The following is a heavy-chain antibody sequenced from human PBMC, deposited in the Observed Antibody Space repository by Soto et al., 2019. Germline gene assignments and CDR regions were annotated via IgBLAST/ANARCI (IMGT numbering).Heavy chain of an antibody. CDR3: ARVPLNWNDAPLYYFYC. V-gene: IGHV4-59*01. D-gene: IGHD1-20*01. Sequence: SENLSLTCTVSGGSISSYYWSWIRQPPGKGLEWSGYSYYSGSTNYNPSLKRRGTISVDTSKNQFCLKLSSVTAADTAVDYCARVPLNWNDAPLYYFYCWSQRTLVTVSS. J-gene: IGHJ4*02. CDR2: SYYSGST. CDR1: GGSISSYY.